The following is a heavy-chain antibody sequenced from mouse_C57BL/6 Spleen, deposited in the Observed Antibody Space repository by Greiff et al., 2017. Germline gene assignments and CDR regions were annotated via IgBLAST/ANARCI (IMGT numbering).Heavy chain of an antibody. CDR2: ISGGGGNT. CDR3: ARQGYDYDEAY. CDR1: GFTFSSYT. D-gene: IGHD2-4*01. Sequence: EVKLMESGGGLVKPGGSLKLSCAASGFTFSSYTMSWVRQTLEKRLEWVATISGGGGNTYYPDSVKGRFTISRDNAKNTLYLQMSSLRSEDTALYYCARQGYDYDEAYWGQGTLVTVSA. J-gene: IGHJ3*01. V-gene: IGHV5-9*01.